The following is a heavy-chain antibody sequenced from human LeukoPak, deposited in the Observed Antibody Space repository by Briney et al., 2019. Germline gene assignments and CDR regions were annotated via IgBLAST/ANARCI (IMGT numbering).Heavy chain of an antibody. D-gene: IGHD5-18*01. CDR1: GYSISSGYY. CDR2: IFHSGTT. V-gene: IGHV4-38-2*02. CDR3: ARANSYLGMGYYYMDV. J-gene: IGHJ6*03. Sequence: SETLSLTCTVSGYSISSGYYWGWIRQPPGKGLEWIGNIFHSGTTYYNPSLKSRVTISVDTSKNHFSLKLSSVTAADTAVYYCARANSYLGMGYYYMDVWGKGTTVTVSS.